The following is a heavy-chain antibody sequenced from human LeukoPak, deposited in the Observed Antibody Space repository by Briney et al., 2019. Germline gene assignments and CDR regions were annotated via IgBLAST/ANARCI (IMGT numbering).Heavy chain of an antibody. J-gene: IGHJ5*02. V-gene: IGHV4-34*01. CDR3: ARDPRFLEWSLTGFDP. D-gene: IGHD3-3*01. Sequence: SETLSLTCAVYGGSFSGYYWSWIRQPPGKGLEWIGEINHSGSTNYNPSLKSRVTISVDTSKNQFSLKLSSVTAADTAVYYCARDPRFLEWSLTGFDPWGQGTLVTVSS. CDR2: INHSGST. CDR1: GGSFSGYY.